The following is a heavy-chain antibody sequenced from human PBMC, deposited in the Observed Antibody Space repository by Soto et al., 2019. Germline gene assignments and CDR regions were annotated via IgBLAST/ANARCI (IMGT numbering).Heavy chain of an antibody. Sequence: SETLSLTCTVSGGSISSSSYCWGWIRQPPGKGLEWIGSIYYSGSTYYNPSLKSRVTISVDTSKNQFSLKLSSVTAADTAVYYCARRPKAAYYDILTGYYPKNAFDIWGQGTMVTVSS. CDR1: GGSISSSSYC. V-gene: IGHV4-39*01. CDR3: ARRPKAAYYDILTGYYPKNAFDI. J-gene: IGHJ3*02. CDR2: IYYSGST. D-gene: IGHD3-9*01.